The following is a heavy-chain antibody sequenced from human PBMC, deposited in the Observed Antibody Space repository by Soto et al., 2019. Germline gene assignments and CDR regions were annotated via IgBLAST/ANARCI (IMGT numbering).Heavy chain of an antibody. CDR1: GFTFSSYA. CDR3: ARGRGIAAAGVFDY. Sequence: QVQLVESGGGVVQPGRSLRLSCAASGFTFSSYAMHWVRQAPGKGLEWVAVISYDGSNKYYADSVKGRFTISRDNSKNTLYLQMNSLRVEDTAVYYCARGRGIAAAGVFDYWGQGTLVTVSS. D-gene: IGHD6-13*01. J-gene: IGHJ4*02. V-gene: IGHV3-30-3*01. CDR2: ISYDGSNK.